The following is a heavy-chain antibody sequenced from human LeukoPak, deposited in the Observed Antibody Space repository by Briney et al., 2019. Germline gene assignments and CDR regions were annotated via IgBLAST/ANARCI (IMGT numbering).Heavy chain of an antibody. CDR1: GYSFTSYW. CDR2: IDPSDSYT. CDR3: ARLRYCSGGSCYGPPYNWFDP. J-gene: IGHJ5*02. D-gene: IGHD2-15*01. V-gene: IGHV5-10-1*01. Sequence: GESLKISCKSSGYSFTSYWISWVRQMPGKGLEWMGRIDPSDSYTNYSPSFQGHVTISADKSIITAYLQWSSLKASDTAMYYCARLRYCSGGSCYGPPYNWFDPWGQGTLVTVSS.